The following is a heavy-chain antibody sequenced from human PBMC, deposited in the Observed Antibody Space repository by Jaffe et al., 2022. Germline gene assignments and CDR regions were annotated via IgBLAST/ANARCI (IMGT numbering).Heavy chain of an antibody. CDR1: GGSISSSSYY. D-gene: IGHD3-3*01. Sequence: QLQLQESGPGLVKPSETLSLTCTVSGGSISSSSYYWGWIRQPPGKGLEWIGSIYYSGSTYYNPSLKSRVTISVDTSKNQFSLKLSSVTAADTAVYYCARLLYYDFWSGYWESVYYYYYMDVWGKGTTVTVSS. CDR3: ARLLYYDFWSGYWESVYYYYYMDV. J-gene: IGHJ6*03. V-gene: IGHV4-39*01. CDR2: IYYSGST.